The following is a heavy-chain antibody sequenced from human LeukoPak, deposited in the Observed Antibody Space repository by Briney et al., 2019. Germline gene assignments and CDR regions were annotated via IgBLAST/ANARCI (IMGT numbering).Heavy chain of an antibody. J-gene: IGHJ4*02. Sequence: GGSLRLSCAASGFTFSIYSMTWVRQAPGKGREWVANIKHNGDELNYVDSVAEQFTISRENAKTSVYLHMTGLRAEDTAVYYRARELRPFDSWGPGTLVTVSS. CDR2: IKHNGDEL. D-gene: IGHD3-16*01. V-gene: IGHV3-7*01. CDR3: ARELRPFDS. CDR1: GFTFSIYS.